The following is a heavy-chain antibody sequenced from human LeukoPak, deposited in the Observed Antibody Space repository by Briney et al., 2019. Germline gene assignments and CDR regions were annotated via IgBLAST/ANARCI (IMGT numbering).Heavy chain of an antibody. CDR3: VRAYSRGYSDDFDY. CDR2: ISGDNGSI. V-gene: IGHV3-11*01. D-gene: IGHD6-25*01. Sequence: GGSLRLSCAASGFTFSDNYMSWFRQAPGKGLEWLSYISGDNGSIYYADSVRGRFTISRDNAKNSLYLQVNSLRGEGTAVYYCVRAYSRGYSDDFDYWGQGTLVTVSS. J-gene: IGHJ4*02. CDR1: GFTFSDNY.